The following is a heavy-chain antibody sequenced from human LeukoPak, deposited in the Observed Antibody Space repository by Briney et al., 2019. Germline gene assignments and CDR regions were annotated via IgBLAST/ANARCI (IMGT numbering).Heavy chain of an antibody. CDR2: IYYSGST. CDR1: GGSISSGVYY. Sequence: TASQTLSLTCTVSGGSISSGVYYWSWIRQHPGKGLEWIGYIYYSGSTYYNPSLKSRVTISVDTSKSQFSLKLSSVPAADTAVYHCARRRVDGYNYAFDYWGQGTLVTVSS. CDR3: ARRRVDGYNYAFDY. D-gene: IGHD5-24*01. J-gene: IGHJ4*02. V-gene: IGHV4-31*03.